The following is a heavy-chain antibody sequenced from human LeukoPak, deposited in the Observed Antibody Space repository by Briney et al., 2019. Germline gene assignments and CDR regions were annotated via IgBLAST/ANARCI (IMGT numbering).Heavy chain of an antibody. Sequence: SETLSLTCTVSGVSISSSNSYWGWSRQPPGKGLEWIGSIYYTGNTYYNASLKSRVTISIDTSKNQISLRLTSVTATDTAVYYCARDRSGDDDFWNGYYTNYFVPWGQGTLVTVSS. J-gene: IGHJ5*02. CDR1: GVSISSSNSY. D-gene: IGHD3-3*01. V-gene: IGHV4-39*02. CDR2: IYYTGNT. CDR3: ARDRSGDDDFWNGYYTNYFVP.